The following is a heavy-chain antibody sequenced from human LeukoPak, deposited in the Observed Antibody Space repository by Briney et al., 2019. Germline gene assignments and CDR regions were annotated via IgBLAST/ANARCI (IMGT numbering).Heavy chain of an antibody. CDR1: GYTFTDYY. Sequence: ASVKVSFKASGYTFTDYYIHWVRQAPGQGREWMGWINPNSGGTNYAQKFQGRVTMTGDTSISTAYMELSRLRSDDTAVYYCARDLEDTSGFRLGGYWGQGTLVTVSS. CDR3: ARDLEDTSGFRLGGY. CDR2: INPNSGGT. J-gene: IGHJ4*02. D-gene: IGHD3-22*01. V-gene: IGHV1-2*02.